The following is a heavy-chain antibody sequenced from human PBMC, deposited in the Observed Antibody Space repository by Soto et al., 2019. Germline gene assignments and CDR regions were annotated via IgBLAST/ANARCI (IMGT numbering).Heavy chain of an antibody. D-gene: IGHD2-2*01. CDR2: IYYSGST. CDR1: GGSISSYY. Sequence: QVQLQESGPGLVKPSETLSLTCTVSGGSISSYYWSWIRQPPGKGLEWIGYIYYSGSTNYNPSLKSRVTISVDTSKNQFSLKLSSVTAADTAVYYCARHIAVPAANNWFDPWGQGTLVTVSS. J-gene: IGHJ5*02. V-gene: IGHV4-59*08. CDR3: ARHIAVPAANNWFDP.